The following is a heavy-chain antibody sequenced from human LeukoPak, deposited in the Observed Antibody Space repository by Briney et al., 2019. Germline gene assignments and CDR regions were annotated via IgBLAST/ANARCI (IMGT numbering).Heavy chain of an antibody. Sequence: SQTLSLTCAISGDSVSSNSAAWNWIRQSPSRGLEWLGRTYYRSKWYNDYAVSVKSRITINPDTSKSQFSLQLNSVTPEDTAVYYCARDSIVVVPDAYYYGMDVWGQGTTVTVSS. J-gene: IGHJ6*02. CDR3: ARDSIVVVPDAYYYGMDV. CDR1: GDSVSSNSAA. CDR2: TYYRSKWYN. V-gene: IGHV6-1*01. D-gene: IGHD2-2*01.